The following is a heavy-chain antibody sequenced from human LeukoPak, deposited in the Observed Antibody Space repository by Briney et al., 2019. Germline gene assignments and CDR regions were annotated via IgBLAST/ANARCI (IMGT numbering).Heavy chain of an antibody. CDR1: GHTFTDYY. J-gene: IGHJ4*02. D-gene: IGHD3-22*01. V-gene: IGHV1-46*01. CDR2: VTPSGGRT. Sequence: ASVKVSCKASGHTFTDYYLHWVRQAPGQGLEWMGIVTPSGGRTTYAQKFQGRVTMTSDTSTSTVYMELSGLRSDDTAVYYCARPNFYDTSGYSYLYYFDYWGQGTLVTVSS. CDR3: ARPNFYDTSGYSYLYYFDY.